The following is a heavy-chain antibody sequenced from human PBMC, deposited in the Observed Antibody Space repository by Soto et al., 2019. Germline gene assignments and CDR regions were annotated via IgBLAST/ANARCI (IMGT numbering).Heavy chain of an antibody. D-gene: IGHD3-22*01. CDR3: AREQWYYYDSSGYCDY. Sequence: GGSLRLSCAASGFTFSSYWMSWVRQAPGKGLEWVANIKQDGSEKYYMDSVKGRFTISRDNAKNSLYLQMNSLRAEDTAVYYCAREQWYYYDSSGYCDYWGQGTLVTVSS. CDR2: IKQDGSEK. CDR1: GFTFSSYW. J-gene: IGHJ4*02. V-gene: IGHV3-7*01.